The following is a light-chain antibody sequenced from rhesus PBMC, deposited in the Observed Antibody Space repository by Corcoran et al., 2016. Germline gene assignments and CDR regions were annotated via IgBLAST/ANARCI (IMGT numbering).Light chain of an antibody. CDR2: RVS. CDR3: MQALQTPLT. Sequence: DIVMTQTPPSLPVTPGEPASISCRSSQSLLHSDGRTYLYWYLQKPGQPPRLLIYRVSTRFSGVPDRFSGSGSGTDFTLKISRVEAEDVGVYYCMQALQTPLTFGGGTKVELK. V-gene: IGKV2-73*01. J-gene: IGKJ4*01. CDR1: QSLLHSDGRTY.